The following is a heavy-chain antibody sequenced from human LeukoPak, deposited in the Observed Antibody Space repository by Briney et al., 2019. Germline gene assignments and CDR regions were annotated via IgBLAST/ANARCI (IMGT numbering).Heavy chain of an antibody. CDR1: GFTFSSYS. D-gene: IGHD2-15*01. V-gene: IGHV3-21*01. CDR2: ISSSSSYI. Sequence: GGSLRLSCAASGFTFSSYSMNWVRRAPGKGLEWVSSISSSSSYIYYADSVKGRFTISRDNAKNSLYLQMNSLRAEDTAVYYCARRYCSGGSCYLRFDPWGQGTLVTVSS. J-gene: IGHJ5*02. CDR3: ARRYCSGGSCYLRFDP.